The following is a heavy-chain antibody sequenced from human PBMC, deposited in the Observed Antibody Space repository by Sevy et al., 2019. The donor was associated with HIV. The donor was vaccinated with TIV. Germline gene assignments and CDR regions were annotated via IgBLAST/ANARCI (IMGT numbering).Heavy chain of an antibody. CDR1: GGSISSSSYY. CDR3: ARDSMVRGVIITPTEALFDY. D-gene: IGHD3-10*01. Sequence: SETLSLTCTVSGGSISSSSYYWGWILQPPGKGLEWIGSIYYSGSTYYNPSLKSRVTISVSTSKNQFSLKLSSVTAADTAVYYCARDSMVRGVIITPTEALFDYWGQGTLVTVSS. V-gene: IGHV4-39*02. CDR2: IYYSGST. J-gene: IGHJ4*02.